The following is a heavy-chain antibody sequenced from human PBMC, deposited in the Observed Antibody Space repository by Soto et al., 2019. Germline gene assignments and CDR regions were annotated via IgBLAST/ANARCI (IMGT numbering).Heavy chain of an antibody. CDR2: ISWNSGKI. CDR1: GFAFDDHA. D-gene: IGHD1-7*01. V-gene: IGHV3-9*01. J-gene: IGHJ6*02. Sequence: EVQLVESGGGLVQPGRSLTLSCETSGFAFDDHAMHWVRQVPGKGLEWVSSISWNSGKIGYAGSVKGRFTISRDNAKNFVYLQMNSLRTEDTALYYCAKDKSNEELPVYYYNGLDVWGQGTTVIVSS. CDR3: AKDKSNEELPVYYYNGLDV.